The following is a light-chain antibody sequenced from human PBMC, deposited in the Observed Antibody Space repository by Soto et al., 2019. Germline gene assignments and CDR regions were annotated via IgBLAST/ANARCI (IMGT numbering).Light chain of an antibody. J-gene: IGLJ2*01. CDR3: SSYRSHDTRV. CDR1: SSDIGGYNY. CDR2: DVS. V-gene: IGLV2-14*03. Sequence: QSVLTQPASVSGSPGQSITISCTGTSSDIGGYNYVSWYQQHPGKAPKLMIYDVSNRPSGIPNRFSDSKSGNTASLTISGLQAEDEADYYCSSYRSHDTRVFGGGTKVTVL.